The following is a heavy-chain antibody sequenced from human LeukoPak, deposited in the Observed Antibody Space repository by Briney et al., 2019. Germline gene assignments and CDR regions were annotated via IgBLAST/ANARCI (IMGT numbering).Heavy chain of an antibody. V-gene: IGHV4-34*01. CDR1: GGSFSGYY. D-gene: IGHD3-3*01. Sequence: SETLSLTCAVYGGSFSGYYWSWIRQPPGKGLEWIGEINHSGSTNYNPSLKSRVTISVDTSKNQFSLKLSSVTAADTAVYYCARVYDHDAFDIWGQGTIVTVSS. CDR3: ARVYDHDAFDI. J-gene: IGHJ3*02. CDR2: INHSGST.